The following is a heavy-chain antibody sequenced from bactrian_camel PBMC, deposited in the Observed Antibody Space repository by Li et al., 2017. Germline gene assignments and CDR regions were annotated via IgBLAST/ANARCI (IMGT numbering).Heavy chain of an antibody. CDR1: GFTYNSYA. CDR2: IDRDGSNS. Sequence: VQLVESGGRPVQPGGSLRLPCTASGFTYNSYAMTWVRQAPGKGLEWVSGIDRDGSNSDYVDSVKGRFTISRDNAKNTVYLRMNSLKSEDTALYYCATEEGYGGSWYRLDYWGQGTQVTVS. CDR3: ATEEGYGGSWYRLDY. D-gene: IGHD6*01. V-gene: IGHV3S7*01. J-gene: IGHJ4*01.